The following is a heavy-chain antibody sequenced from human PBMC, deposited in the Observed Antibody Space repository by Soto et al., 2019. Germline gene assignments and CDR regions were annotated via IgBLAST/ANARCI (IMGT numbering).Heavy chain of an antibody. D-gene: IGHD2-2*01. Sequence: GGSLRLSCAASGFTFTNYAMTWVRQAPGKGLEWVSTISGSGGDTYYADSMKGRFTISRDNSKNTLYLQMNSLIAEDTAVYYCAKRYCTTTSCVRESDYWGQVTLVTVSS. CDR3: AKRYCTTTSCVRESDY. V-gene: IGHV3-23*01. J-gene: IGHJ4*02. CDR2: ISGSGGDT. CDR1: GFTFTNYA.